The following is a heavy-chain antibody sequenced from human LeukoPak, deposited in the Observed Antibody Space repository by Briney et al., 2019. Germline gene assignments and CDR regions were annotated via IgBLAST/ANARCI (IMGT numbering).Heavy chain of an antibody. CDR1: GFTFSNYG. Sequence: PGGSLRLSCAASGFTFSNYGMHWVRQAPGKGLERVAVVWYDGSNKYYADSVKGRFTISRDNSKNTLYLQMNSLRAEDTAVYYCAKDLSMILVVSDAFDIWGQGTMVTVSS. J-gene: IGHJ3*02. CDR3: AKDLSMILVVSDAFDI. V-gene: IGHV3-33*06. CDR2: VWYDGSNK. D-gene: IGHD3-22*01.